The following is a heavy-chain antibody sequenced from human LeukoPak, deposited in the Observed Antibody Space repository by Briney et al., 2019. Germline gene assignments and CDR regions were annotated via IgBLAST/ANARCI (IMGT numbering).Heavy chain of an antibody. J-gene: IGHJ4*02. CDR1: GGSISSYY. CDR3: ARNRDYGENFDY. Sequence: KPSETLSLTCTVSGGSISSYYWSWIRQPPGKGLEWIGYIYYSGSTNYNPSLKSRVTISVDTSKNQFSLKLSSVTAADTAVYYCARNRDYGENFDYWGQGTLVTVSS. CDR2: IYYSGST. D-gene: IGHD4-17*01. V-gene: IGHV4-59*01.